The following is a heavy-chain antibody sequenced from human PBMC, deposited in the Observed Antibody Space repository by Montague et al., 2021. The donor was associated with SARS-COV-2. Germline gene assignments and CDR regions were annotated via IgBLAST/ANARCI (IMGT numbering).Heavy chain of an antibody. CDR1: GFTFSFYE. Sequence: SLRLSCAAYGFTFSFYEMNWVRQAPGKGLEWVSYISSSCSTIYYPDSVKVRFTISRDNAKNSLYLQMVSLRAEDTAVYFCARGGTYYDFWSGFYNYYYAMDVWGQGTTVTVSS. D-gene: IGHD3-3*01. V-gene: IGHV3-48*03. CDR3: ARGGTYYDFWSGFYNYYYAMDV. CDR2: ISSSCSTI. J-gene: IGHJ6*02.